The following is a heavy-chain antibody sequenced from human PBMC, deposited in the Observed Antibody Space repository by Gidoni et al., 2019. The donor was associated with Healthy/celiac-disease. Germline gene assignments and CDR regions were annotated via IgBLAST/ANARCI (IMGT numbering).Heavy chain of an antibody. V-gene: IGHV1-2*02. D-gene: IGHD3-10*01. J-gene: IGHJ5*02. CDR1: GYTFPGYY. Sequence: QVQLVQSGAEVKKPGASVKVSCKASGYTFPGYYMHWVRQAPGQGLEWMGWINPNSGGTNYAQKFQGRVTRTRDTSISTAYMELSRLRSDDTAVYYCARDPKLLWFGEPNWFDPWGQGTLVTVSS. CDR2: INPNSGGT. CDR3: ARDPKLLWFGEPNWFDP.